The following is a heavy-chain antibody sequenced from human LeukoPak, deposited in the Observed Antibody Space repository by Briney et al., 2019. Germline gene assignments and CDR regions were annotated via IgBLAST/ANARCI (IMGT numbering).Heavy chain of an antibody. CDR2: IYSGGST. Sequence: GGSLRLSCAASGFTVSSNYMSWVRQAPGKGLEWVSVIYSGGSTYYADSVKGRFTISRDNSKNTLYLQMNSLRAEDTAVYYCAKERAPRGAVAGTFWGQGTLVTVSS. CDR1: GFTVSSNY. CDR3: AKERAPRGAVAGTF. V-gene: IGHV3-53*01. J-gene: IGHJ4*02. D-gene: IGHD6-19*01.